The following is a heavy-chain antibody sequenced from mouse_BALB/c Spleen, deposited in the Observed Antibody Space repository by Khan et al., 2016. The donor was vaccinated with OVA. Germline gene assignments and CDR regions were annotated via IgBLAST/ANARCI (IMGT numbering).Heavy chain of an antibody. J-gene: IGHJ3*01. CDR1: GFTFSTYA. Sequence: EVELVESGGGLVKPGGSLKLSCAASGFTFSTYAMSWVRQTPEKRLEWVATISSDGDYTYYPDNVTGRFTSSRDNAKNTLYLQMSSLRSEDTAVYSCEGAPDGAIAYWGQGTLVTVSA. V-gene: IGHV5-9-3*01. D-gene: IGHD2-3*01. CDR3: EGAPDGAIAY. CDR2: ISSDGDYT.